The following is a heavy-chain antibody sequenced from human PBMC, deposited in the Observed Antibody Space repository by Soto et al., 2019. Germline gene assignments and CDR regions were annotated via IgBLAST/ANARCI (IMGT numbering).Heavy chain of an antibody. CDR1: GYAFTSYG. CDR2: IAPHSGRT. J-gene: IGHJ4*02. Sequence: QVQLVQSGPEVKKPGASVRVSCMTSGYAFTSYGVNWVRQAPGQGLEWMGWIAPHSGRTTYLPKFQGRVTISADASTNTAYMELTSLSSDDTAIYFCARAATGSYHSAYWGQGTVVTVSS. CDR3: ARAATGSYHSAY. D-gene: IGHD3-10*01. V-gene: IGHV1-18*04.